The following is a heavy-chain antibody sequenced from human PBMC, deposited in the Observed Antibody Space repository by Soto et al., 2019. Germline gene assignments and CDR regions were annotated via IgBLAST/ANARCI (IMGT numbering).Heavy chain of an antibody. V-gene: IGHV3-66*01. J-gene: IGHJ4*02. Sequence: EVQLVESGGGLVQPGGSLRLSCAASGFTVSNNYMRWVRQAPGKGLEWVSLIYSGGATYYADSVKGRFTISRDNSKNTLSLQMNSLRAADTGVYYCARDGTYNWVGGQGILVTVSS. CDR1: GFTVSNNY. D-gene: IGHD1-1*01. CDR2: IYSGGAT. CDR3: ARDGTYNWV.